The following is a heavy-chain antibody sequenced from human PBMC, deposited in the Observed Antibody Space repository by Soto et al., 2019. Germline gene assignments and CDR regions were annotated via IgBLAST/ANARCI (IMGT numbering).Heavy chain of an antibody. CDR3: ARHSSSSEGGVDY. CDR2: INYSGRNT. CDR1: GFTFSSYA. Sequence: PGGSLRLSCAASGFTFSSYAMSWVRQAPGKGLEWVSFINYSGRNTDYPDPVKGRFTISRDNSKNTLYLQMNSLRAEDTAVYYCARHSSSSEGGVDYWGQGTLVTVSS. V-gene: IGHV3-23*01. D-gene: IGHD6-6*01. J-gene: IGHJ4*02.